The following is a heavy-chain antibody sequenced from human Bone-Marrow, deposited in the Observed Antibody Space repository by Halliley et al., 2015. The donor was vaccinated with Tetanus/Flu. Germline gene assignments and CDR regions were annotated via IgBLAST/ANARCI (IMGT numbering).Heavy chain of an antibody. V-gene: IGHV4-31*03. CDR1: GGSITSDSFY. Sequence: TLSLTCTVSGGSITSDSFYWSWIRQDPRKGLEWIGYIFHSGSAYSNPSLRSRLTISVDTSKNQFSLRLTSVTTADTAIYYCARAVSGMWQDFNWFDPWGQGMLVTVSS. CDR3: ARAVSGMWQDFNWFDP. D-gene: IGHD3-3*01. J-gene: IGHJ5*02. CDR2: IFHSGSA.